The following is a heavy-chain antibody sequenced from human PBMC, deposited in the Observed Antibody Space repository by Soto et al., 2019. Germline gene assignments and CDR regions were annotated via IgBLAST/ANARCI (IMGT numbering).Heavy chain of an antibody. D-gene: IGHD3-10*01. Sequence: EVQLVESGGGLVKPGGSLRLSCAASGFTFSNAWMSWVRQAPGKGLEWVGRIKGKTDGGTTDYAAPVKGRFTISRDDSKNTLYLQMNSLKTEETAVYYCTTVEDGWFGELLSYYYYMDVWGKGTTVTVSS. CDR1: GFTFSNAW. CDR2: IKGKTDGGTT. CDR3: TTVEDGWFGELLSYYYYMDV. J-gene: IGHJ6*03. V-gene: IGHV3-15*01.